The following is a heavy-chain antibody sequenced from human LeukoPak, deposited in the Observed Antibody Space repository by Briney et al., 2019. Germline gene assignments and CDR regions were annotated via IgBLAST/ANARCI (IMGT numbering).Heavy chain of an antibody. D-gene: IGHD5-18*01. J-gene: IGHJ4*02. CDR3: ARSSGYSYGYAFDY. CDR1: GGSISSYY. CDR2: IYYSGST. Sequence: SETLFLTCTVSGGSISSYYWSWIRQPPGKGLEWIGYIYYSGSTNYNPSLKSRVTISVDTSKNQFSLKLSSVTAADTAVYYCARSSGYSYGYAFDYWGQGTLVTVSS. V-gene: IGHV4-59*01.